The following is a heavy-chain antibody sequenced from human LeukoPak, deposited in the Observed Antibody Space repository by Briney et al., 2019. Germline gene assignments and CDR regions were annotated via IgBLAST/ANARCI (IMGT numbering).Heavy chain of an antibody. Sequence: PAETLSLTCTVSGGSISSYYWSWIRQPPGKVLECIGYIYYSGSTNYNPSLKSRVTISVDTSKNQFSLKLSSVTAADTAVYYCARGPYYYDSSGYSSLDYWGQGTLVTVSS. CDR1: GGSISSYY. V-gene: IGHV4-59*01. CDR3: ARGPYYYDSSGYSSLDY. D-gene: IGHD3-22*01. CDR2: IYYSGST. J-gene: IGHJ4*02.